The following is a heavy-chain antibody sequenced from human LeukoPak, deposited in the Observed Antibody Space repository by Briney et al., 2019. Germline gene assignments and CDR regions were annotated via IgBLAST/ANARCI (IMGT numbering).Heavy chain of an antibody. CDR1: GYSISSGYY. V-gene: IGHV4-38-2*01. CDR3: ASTTYYDFWSGYVNN. D-gene: IGHD3-3*01. J-gene: IGHJ4*02. Sequence: SETLSLTCAVSGYSISSGYYWGWIRQPPGKGLEWIGSIYHSGSTYYNPSLKSRVTISVDTSKNQFSLKLSSVTAADTAVYYCASTTYYDFWSGYVNNWGQGTLVTVSS. CDR2: IYHSGST.